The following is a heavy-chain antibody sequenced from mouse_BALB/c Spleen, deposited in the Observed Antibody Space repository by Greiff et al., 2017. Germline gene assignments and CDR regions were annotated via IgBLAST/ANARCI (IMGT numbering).Heavy chain of an antibody. Sequence: EVQLQQSGAELVKPGASVKLSCTASGFNIKDTYMHWVKQRPEQGLEWIGRIDPANGNTKYDPKFQGKATITADTSSNTSYLQLSSLTTEDTAVYYCARLEYYTDYAMDYWGQGTSVTVSS. V-gene: IGHV14-3*02. D-gene: IGHD2-12*01. J-gene: IGHJ4*01. CDR2: IDPANGNT. CDR1: GFNIKDTY. CDR3: ARLEYYTDYAMDY.